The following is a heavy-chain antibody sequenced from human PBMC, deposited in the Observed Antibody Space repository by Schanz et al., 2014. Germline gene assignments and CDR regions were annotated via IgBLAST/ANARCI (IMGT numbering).Heavy chain of an antibody. CDR3: AKDPHRDYGGKPQAFDI. Sequence: QVQLVESGGGVVQPGRSLRLSCAASGFTFSAYGMHWVRQAPGKGLEWVAVIWYDGNNKYYADSVKGRFTISRDNSKNTLYRQMNSLRAEDTALYYCAKDPHRDYGGKPQAFDIWGQGTMVAVSS. J-gene: IGHJ3*02. CDR1: GFTFSAYG. CDR2: IWYDGNNK. V-gene: IGHV3-33*06. D-gene: IGHD4-17*01.